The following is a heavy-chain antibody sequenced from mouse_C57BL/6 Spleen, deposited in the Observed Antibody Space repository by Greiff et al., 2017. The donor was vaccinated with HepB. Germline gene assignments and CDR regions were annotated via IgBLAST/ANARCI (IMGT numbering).Heavy chain of an antibody. Sequence: VQLQQPGAELVKPGASVKLSCKASGYTFTSYWMHWVKQRPGQGLEWIGMIHPKSGSTNYNEKFKSKATLTVDKSSSTAYMQLSSLTSEYSAVYYCARMATVVETPFAYWGQGTLVTVSA. D-gene: IGHD1-1*01. CDR1: GYTFTSYW. J-gene: IGHJ3*01. CDR2: IHPKSGST. V-gene: IGHV1-64*01. CDR3: ARMATVVETPFAY.